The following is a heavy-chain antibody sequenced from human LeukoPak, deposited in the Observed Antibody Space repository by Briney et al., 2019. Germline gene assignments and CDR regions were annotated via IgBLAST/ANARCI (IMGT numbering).Heavy chain of an antibody. J-gene: IGHJ4*02. CDR3: AKGTMIVVVPIMDFDY. V-gene: IGHV3-23*01. CDR1: GLTFSSYA. Sequence: GGSLRLSCAASGLTFSSYAMSWVRHAPGKGLEWVSDISGSGGSTYYADSVKGRFTISRDNSKNTLYLQMNSLRAEDTAVYYCAKGTMIVVVPIMDFDYWGQGTLVTVSS. D-gene: IGHD3-22*01. CDR2: ISGSGGST.